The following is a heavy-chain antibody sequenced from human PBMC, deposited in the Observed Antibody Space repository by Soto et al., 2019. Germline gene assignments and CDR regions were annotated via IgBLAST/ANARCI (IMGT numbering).Heavy chain of an antibody. CDR1: GGSFSSYF. CDR3: TRGGSLWFGAQDS. CDR2: VYYTGNT. J-gene: IGHJ4*02. V-gene: IGHV4-59*01. D-gene: IGHD3-10*01. Sequence: QVHLQESGPGLVKPSETLSLTCTVSGGSFSSYFWSWIRQPPGKGLEWMGFVYYTGNTNYDPSLKSRVSISIDTSKNQFSLRLTSVTAADTAMHYCTRGGSLWFGAQDSWGQGTLVTVSS.